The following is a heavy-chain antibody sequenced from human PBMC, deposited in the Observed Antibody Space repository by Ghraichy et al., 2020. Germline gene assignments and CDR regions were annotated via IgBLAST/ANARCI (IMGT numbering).Heavy chain of an antibody. V-gene: IGHV3-23*01. Sequence: GGSLRLSCAASGFTFSSYAMSWVRQAPGKGLEWVSDISGSGAATYYADSVKGRFTISRDNSKNTLFLQMNSLRAEDTALYYCAKEVYAMVGFGFDPWGQGTLVTVFS. CDR1: GFTFSSYA. CDR3: AKEVYAMVGFGFDP. D-gene: IGHD2-8*01. CDR2: ISGSGAAT. J-gene: IGHJ5*02.